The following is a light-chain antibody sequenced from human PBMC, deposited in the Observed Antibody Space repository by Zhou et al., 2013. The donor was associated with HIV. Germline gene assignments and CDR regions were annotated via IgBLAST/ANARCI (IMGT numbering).Light chain of an antibody. Sequence: DIQMTQSPSSLSASVGDRVTITCRASQSINTYLNWYQQKPGKAPKLLMYATSTLQSGVPSRFSGSGSGTDFTLTISSLQPEDFATYYCQQSYNSPRTFGQGTKVEIK. CDR3: QQSYNSPRT. CDR1: QSINTY. J-gene: IGKJ1*01. CDR2: ATS. V-gene: IGKV1-39*01.